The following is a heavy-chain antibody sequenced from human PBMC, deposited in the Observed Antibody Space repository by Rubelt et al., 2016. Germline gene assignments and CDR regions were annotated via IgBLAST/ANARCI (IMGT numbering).Heavy chain of an antibody. Sequence: EWVAGMSEHEDGRNINYADSVKGRFTISRDNAKNSLYLQMNSLRAEDTAVYYCASLYSSSSYYYYYMDVWGKGTTVTVSS. CDR3: ASLYSSSSYYYYYMDV. J-gene: IGHJ6*03. CDR2: MSEHEDGRNI. D-gene: IGHD6-6*01. V-gene: IGHV3-30*04.